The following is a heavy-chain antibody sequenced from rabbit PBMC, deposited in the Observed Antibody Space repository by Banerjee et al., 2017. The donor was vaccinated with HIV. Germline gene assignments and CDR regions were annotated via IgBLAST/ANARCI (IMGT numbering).Heavy chain of an antibody. Sequence: QAQLEESGGDLFKPGGSLKLSCKASGFDFSSNAMCWVRQAPGEGLEWIGCIDTGSGSTVYATWVNGRFTISKTSSTTVTLQMTTVTAADTATYFCGRDRDGDAGYGSLALWGPGTLVTVS. CDR2: IDTGSGST. CDR3: GRDRDGDAGYGSLAL. D-gene: IGHD6-1*01. V-gene: IGHV1S45*01. CDR1: GFDFSSNA. J-gene: IGHJ4*01.